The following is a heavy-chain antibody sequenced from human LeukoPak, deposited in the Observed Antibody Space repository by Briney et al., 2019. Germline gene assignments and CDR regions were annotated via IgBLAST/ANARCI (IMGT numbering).Heavy chain of an antibody. CDR3: ARYYYDSSGYAYYYYGMDV. CDR2: IYHSGST. Sequence: PSGTLSLTCAVSGGSISSSNWRSWVRQPPGKGLEWIGEIYHSGSTNYNPSLKSRVTISVDKSKNQFSLKLSSVTAADTAVYYCARYYYDSSGYAYYYYGMDVWGQGTTVTVSS. J-gene: IGHJ6*02. CDR1: GGSISSSNW. D-gene: IGHD3-22*01. V-gene: IGHV4-4*02.